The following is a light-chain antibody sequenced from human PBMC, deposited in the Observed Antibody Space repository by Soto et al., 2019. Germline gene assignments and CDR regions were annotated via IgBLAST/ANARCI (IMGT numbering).Light chain of an antibody. V-gene: IGKV1-5*01. CDR3: QHHNSYSQP. J-gene: IGKJ1*01. CDR2: GAS. Sequence: DIQMTQSPPTLSASVGDRVTITCRASQSIRHYLAWYQQMPGKAPKLLIYGASTLQSGVPSRFSGSGSGTEFTLTISSLQPDDFGTYFCQHHNSYSQPFGHGTKLEIK. CDR1: QSIRHY.